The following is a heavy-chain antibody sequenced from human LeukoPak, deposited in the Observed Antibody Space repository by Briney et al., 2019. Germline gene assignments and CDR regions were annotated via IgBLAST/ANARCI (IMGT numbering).Heavy chain of an antibody. V-gene: IGHV3-30-3*01. CDR3: ARAYDSSAYRTNWFDP. J-gene: IGHJ5*02. D-gene: IGHD3-22*01. Sequence: GGSLRLSCAASGFSFNTYAMSWVRQAPGKGLEWVAVISYDGSNEYYADSVKGRFTISRDNSKNTLYLQMNSLRAEDTAMYYCARAYDSSAYRTNWFDPWGQGTLVTVSS. CDR1: GFSFNTYA. CDR2: ISYDGSNE.